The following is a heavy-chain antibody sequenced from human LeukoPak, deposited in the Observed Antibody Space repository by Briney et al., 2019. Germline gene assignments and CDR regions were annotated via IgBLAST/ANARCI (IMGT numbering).Heavy chain of an antibody. CDR1: GFSIRSYA. CDR2: ISNGGSI. J-gene: IGHJ4*02. Sequence: PGGSLRLSCAASGFSIRSYALRWVRQAPGKGLQYVSGISNGGSIDYANSVKGRFTISRDNSKNTLYLQMGSLRPEDMAVYYCARDFSYGSGFDYWGQGILVTASS. CDR3: ARDFSYGSGFDY. V-gene: IGHV3-64*01. D-gene: IGHD5-18*01.